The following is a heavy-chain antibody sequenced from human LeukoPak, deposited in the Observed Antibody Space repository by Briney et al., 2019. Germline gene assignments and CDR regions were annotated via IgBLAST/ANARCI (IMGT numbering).Heavy chain of an antibody. CDR1: GFTFDDYA. D-gene: IGHD3-9*01. V-gene: IGHV3-9*03. CDR3: AKDQGRYFDWSFDY. CDR2: ISWNSGSI. Sequence: PGGSLRLSCAASGFTFDDYAMHWVRQAPGKGLEWVSGISWNSGSIGYADSVKGRFTISRDNAKDSLYLQMNSLRAEDMALYYCAKDQGRYFDWSFDYWGQGTLVTVSS. J-gene: IGHJ4*02.